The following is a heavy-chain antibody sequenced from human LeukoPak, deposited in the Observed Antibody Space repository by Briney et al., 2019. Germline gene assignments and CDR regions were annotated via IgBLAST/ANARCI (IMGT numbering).Heavy chain of an antibody. CDR3: ARGPITSGDY. Sequence: GRSLRLSCAASGFTFSSYSMNWVRQAPGKGLEWVSSISSSSSYVYYADSVKGRFTISRDNAKNSLYLQMNSLRAEDTAVYYCARGPITSGDYWGQGTLVTVSS. CDR2: ISSSSSYV. J-gene: IGHJ4*02. V-gene: IGHV3-21*01. D-gene: IGHD3-10*01. CDR1: GFTFSSYS.